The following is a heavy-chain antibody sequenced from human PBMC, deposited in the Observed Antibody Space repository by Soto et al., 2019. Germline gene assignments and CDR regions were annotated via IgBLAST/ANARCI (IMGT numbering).Heavy chain of an antibody. J-gene: IGHJ4*02. Sequence: GGSLRLSCAASGFTLSSYWMSWVRQAPGKGLEWVANIKQDGSEKYYVNSVKGRFTISRDNAKNSLYLQMNSLRAEDTAVYYCANLAFDYWGQGTLVTASS. D-gene: IGHD3-3*02. CDR2: IKQDGSEK. CDR1: GFTLSSYW. V-gene: IGHV3-7*01. CDR3: ANLAFDY.